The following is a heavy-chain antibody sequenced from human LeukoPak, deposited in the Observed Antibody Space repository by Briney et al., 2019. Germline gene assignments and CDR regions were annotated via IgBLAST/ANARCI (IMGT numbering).Heavy chain of an antibody. CDR3: ARGPSYGPFDY. CDR2: INHSGST. V-gene: IGHV4-34*01. D-gene: IGHD4-17*01. J-gene: IGHJ4*02. Sequence: SETLSLTCAVYGGSFSGYYWSWIRQPPGKGLEWIGEINHSGSTNYNPSLKSRVTISVDTSKNQFSLKLSSVTAADTAVYYCARGPSYGPFDYRGQGTLVTVSS. CDR1: GGSFSGYY.